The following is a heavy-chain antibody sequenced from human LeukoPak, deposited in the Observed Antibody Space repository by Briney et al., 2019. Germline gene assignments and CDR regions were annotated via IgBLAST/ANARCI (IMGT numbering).Heavy chain of an antibody. V-gene: IGHV3-23*01. CDR2: ISGSGGST. CDR1: GFTFSSYA. J-gene: IGHJ4*02. D-gene: IGHD3-9*01. Sequence: GGSLRLSCAASGFTFSSYAMSWVRQAPGKGLEWVSAISGSGGSTYYADSVKGRFTISRDNSKNTLYLQMNSLRAEDTAVYYCAKGSLLYYDILTGPFFPDYWGQGTLVTVSS. CDR3: AKGSLLYYDILTGPFFPDY.